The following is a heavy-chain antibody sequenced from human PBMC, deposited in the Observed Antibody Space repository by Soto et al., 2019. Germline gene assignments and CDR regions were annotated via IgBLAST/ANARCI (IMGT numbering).Heavy chain of an antibody. J-gene: IGHJ2*01. D-gene: IGHD4-17*01. V-gene: IGHV1-2*04. CDR1: GYTFTVYY. CDR2: INPNSGGT. Sequence: ASVKVSCKASGYTFTVYYMHWVRQAPGQGLEWMGWINPNSGGTNYAQKFQGWVTMTRDTSISTAYMELSRLRSDDTAVYYCARDPQSLRGDYVLWYFDLWGRGTLVTVSS. CDR3: ARDPQSLRGDYVLWYFDL.